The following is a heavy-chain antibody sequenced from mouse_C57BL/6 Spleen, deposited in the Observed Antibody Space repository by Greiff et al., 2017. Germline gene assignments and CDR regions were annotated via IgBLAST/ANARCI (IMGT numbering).Heavy chain of an antibody. CDR3: ARQSNYFDY. CDR1: GFTFSSYT. D-gene: IGHD5-1*01. V-gene: IGHV5-9*01. CDR2: ISGGGGNT. Sequence: EVKVVESGGGLVKPGGSLKLSCAASGFTFSSYTMSWVRQTPEKRLEWVATISGGGGNTYYPDSVKGRFTISRDNAKNTLYLQMSSLRSEDTALYYCARQSNYFDYWGQGTTLTVSS. J-gene: IGHJ2*01.